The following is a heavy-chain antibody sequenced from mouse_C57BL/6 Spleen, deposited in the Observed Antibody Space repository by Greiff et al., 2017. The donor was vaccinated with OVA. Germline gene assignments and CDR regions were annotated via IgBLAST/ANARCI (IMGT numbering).Heavy chain of an antibody. CDR1: GYSITSGYY. CDR3: ARPPYYYGSSHWYFDV. Sequence: EVKLMESGPGLVKPSQSLSLTCSVTGYSITSGYYWNWIRQFPGNKLEWMGYISYDGSNNYNPSLKNRISITRDTSKNQFFLKLNSVTTEDTATYYCARPPYYYGSSHWYFDVWGTGTTVTVSS. CDR2: ISYDGSN. V-gene: IGHV3-6*01. J-gene: IGHJ1*03. D-gene: IGHD1-1*01.